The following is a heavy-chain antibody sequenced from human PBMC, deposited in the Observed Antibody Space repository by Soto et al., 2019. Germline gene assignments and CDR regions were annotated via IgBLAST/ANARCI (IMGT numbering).Heavy chain of an antibody. J-gene: IGHJ3*01. Sequence: QVQLVQSGTEVKKPGASVKVSCKASGYTFTTFGISWVRQAPGQGPEWMGWISTFDGNTNYAQKFQERFTMTIDTSTTSAYMELRSLTSDDTAVYYCVRWAFASGDWYFCTFDVWGQGTLVTVSS. CDR2: ISTFDGNT. D-gene: IGHD6-19*01. CDR3: VRWAFASGDWYFCTFDV. V-gene: IGHV1-18*04. CDR1: GYTFTTFG.